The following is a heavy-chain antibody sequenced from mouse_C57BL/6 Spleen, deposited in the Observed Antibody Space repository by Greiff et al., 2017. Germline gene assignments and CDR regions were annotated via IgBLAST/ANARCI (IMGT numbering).Heavy chain of an antibody. CDR2: IYPSDSET. CDR1: GYTFTSYW. V-gene: IGHV1-61*01. D-gene: IGHD3-2*02. J-gene: IGHJ4*01. Sequence: QVQLQQPGAELVRPGSSVKLSCKASGYTFTSYWMDWVQQRPGQGLEWIGNIYPSDSETHYNQKFKDKATLTVDKSYSTAYMQLSSLTSEDSAVYYCARGDSSGYDYYAMDYWGQGTSVTVSS. CDR3: ARGDSSGYDYYAMDY.